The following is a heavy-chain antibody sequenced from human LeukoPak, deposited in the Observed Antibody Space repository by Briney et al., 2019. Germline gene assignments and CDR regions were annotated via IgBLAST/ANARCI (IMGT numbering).Heavy chain of an antibody. CDR1: GFTFSSYG. CDR3: AKAVAGTGY. V-gene: IGHV3-30*18. J-gene: IGHJ4*02. D-gene: IGHD6-19*01. CDR2: ISYDGSNK. Sequence: GGSLRLSCAASGFTFSSYGMHWVRQAPGKGLEWVAVISYDGSNKYYADSVKGRFTISRDNSKNTLYLQMNSLRAEVTAVYYCAKAVAGTGYWGQGTLVTVSS.